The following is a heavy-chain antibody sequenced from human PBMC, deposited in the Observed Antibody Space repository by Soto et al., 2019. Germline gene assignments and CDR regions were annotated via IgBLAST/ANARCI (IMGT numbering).Heavy chain of an antibody. J-gene: IGHJ6*02. CDR1: GFSFSTYS. Sequence: GGSLRLSCEASGFSFSTYSMHWVRQAPGKGLEWVSSIGRRSDIYYADSVKGRFTISRDNAKNSVSLQMNSLIDEDTAVYYCAREETAWPLAYGLDVWGQGTTVTVSS. CDR2: IGRRSDI. D-gene: IGHD2-21*02. V-gene: IGHV3-21*01. CDR3: AREETAWPLAYGLDV.